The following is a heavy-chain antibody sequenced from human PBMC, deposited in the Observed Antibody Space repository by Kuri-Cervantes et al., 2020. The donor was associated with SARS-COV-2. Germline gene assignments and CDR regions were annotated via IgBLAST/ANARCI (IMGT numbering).Heavy chain of an antibody. J-gene: IGHJ5*01. CDR1: GFTFSDYA. D-gene: IGHD2-2*01. V-gene: IGHV3-30*04. Sequence: GGSLRLSCAASGFTFSDYALRWVRQAPGKGLEWLAVISYDGSNADSVKGRFTISRDNSKNTLFLQINSLRAEDTAVYYCARETLVVAAGRSIRGGFDSWGQGTLVTVSS. CDR3: ARETLVVAAGRSIRGGFDS. CDR2: ISYDGSN.